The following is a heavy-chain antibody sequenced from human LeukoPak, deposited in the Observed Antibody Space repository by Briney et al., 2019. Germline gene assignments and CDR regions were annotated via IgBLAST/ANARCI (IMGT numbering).Heavy chain of an antibody. Sequence: ASVKVSCKASGYTFTSYGISWVRQAPGQGLEWMGWISAYNGNTNYAQKLQGRVTMTTDTSTSTAYMELRSLRSDDTAVYYCARSLAVAGTSSFDYWGQGTLVTVSS. CDR3: ARSLAVAGTSSFDY. J-gene: IGHJ4*02. V-gene: IGHV1-18*01. CDR1: GYTFTSYG. CDR2: ISAYNGNT. D-gene: IGHD6-13*01.